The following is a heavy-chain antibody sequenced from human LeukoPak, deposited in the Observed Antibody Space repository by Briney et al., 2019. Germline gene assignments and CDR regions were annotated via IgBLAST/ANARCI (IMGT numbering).Heavy chain of an antibody. Sequence: GASVKVSCKTSGYILTNHDINWVRQAPGQGLEWMGWMNPTSGNKGYAQKFQGRVTMTSDTSMNTMYMEMSSLRSEDTAVYYCARAVATVTTRGYSYYFDFWGQGALVTVSS. J-gene: IGHJ4*02. CDR2: MNPTSGNK. CDR3: ARAVATVTTRGYSYYFDF. CDR1: GYILTNHD. V-gene: IGHV1-8*01. D-gene: IGHD4-17*01.